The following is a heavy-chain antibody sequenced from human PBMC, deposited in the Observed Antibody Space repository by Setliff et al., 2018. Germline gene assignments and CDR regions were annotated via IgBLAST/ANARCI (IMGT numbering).Heavy chain of an antibody. CDR3: VRNPLGPEASTPGGY. D-gene: IGHD3-16*01. V-gene: IGHV1-8*01. CDR1: GCSFISYD. J-gene: IGHJ4*02. Sequence: GASVKVSCKASGCSFISYDINWVRQAPGQGLEWMRWMNPERDNTGYAQKFQGRVTMTGHASINTAYMELTSLTSEDTAVYYCVRNPLGPEASTPGGYWGQGTLVTVSS. CDR2: MNPERDNT.